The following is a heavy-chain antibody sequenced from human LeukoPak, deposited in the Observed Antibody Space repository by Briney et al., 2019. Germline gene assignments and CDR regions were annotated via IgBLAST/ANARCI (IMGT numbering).Heavy chain of an antibody. V-gene: IGHV4-38-2*02. CDR1: GYSISSGYY. Sequence: PSETLSLTCTVSGYSISSGYYWGWIRQPPGKGLEWIGSIYHSGSTYYNPSLKSRVTISVDTSKNQFSLKLSSVTAADTAVYYCARHVGGKARIFRYWGQGTLVTVSS. D-gene: IGHD4-23*01. J-gene: IGHJ4*02. CDR2: IYHSGST. CDR3: ARHVGGKARIFRY.